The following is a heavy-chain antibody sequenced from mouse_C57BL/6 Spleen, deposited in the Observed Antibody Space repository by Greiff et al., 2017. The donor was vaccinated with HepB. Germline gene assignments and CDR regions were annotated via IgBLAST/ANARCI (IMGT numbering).Heavy chain of an antibody. J-gene: IGHJ2*01. V-gene: IGHV1-64*01. CDR2: IHPNSGNT. Sequence: QVQLQQPGAELVKPGASVKLSCKASGYTFTSYWMHWVKQRPGQGLEWIGMIHPNSGNTNYNEKFKSKATLTVDKSSSTAYMQLSSLTSVDSAVYYCARKPTVGESSYYLDYWGQGTTLTVSS. CDR3: ARKPTVGESSYYLDY. CDR1: GYTFTSYW. D-gene: IGHD1-1*01.